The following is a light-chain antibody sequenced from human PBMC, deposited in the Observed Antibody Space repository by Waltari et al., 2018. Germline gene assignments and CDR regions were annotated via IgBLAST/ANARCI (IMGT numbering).Light chain of an antibody. CDR3: MQALEFPLT. Sequence: DIVMTQTPLSLPVTLGEPASISCRSSQSLFDSEDGNTYLEWYLPQPGQGPQIWIYEVSNRASGVPDRFSGSGSDTDFTLKISRVEAEDVGVYYCMQALEFPLTFGGGTKVEIK. CDR2: EVS. CDR1: QSLFDSEDGNTY. V-gene: IGKV2-40*01. J-gene: IGKJ4*01.